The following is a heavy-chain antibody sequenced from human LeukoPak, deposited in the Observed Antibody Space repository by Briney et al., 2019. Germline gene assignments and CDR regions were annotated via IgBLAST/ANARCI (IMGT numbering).Heavy chain of an antibody. V-gene: IGHV4-61*02. Sequence: SETLSLTCTVSGGSIYSGSYYWSWIRQPAGEGLEWIVRIYTDGSTNYNPSLKSRVTISVDTSKNQFSLRLTSVTAADTAIYYCATYRSALAFDYWGQGSLVTVSS. CDR1: GGSIYSGSYY. D-gene: IGHD6-19*01. CDR3: ATYRSALAFDY. CDR2: IYTDGST. J-gene: IGHJ4*02.